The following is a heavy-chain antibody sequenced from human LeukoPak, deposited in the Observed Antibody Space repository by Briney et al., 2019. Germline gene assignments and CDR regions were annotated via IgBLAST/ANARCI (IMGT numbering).Heavy chain of an antibody. CDR2: IYYSGST. J-gene: IGHJ4*02. V-gene: IGHV4-39*01. D-gene: IGHD1-26*01. CDR1: GGSVSNSSSY. CDR3: ARHSPVGIFYFDY. Sequence: SETLSLTCTVSGGSVSNSSSYWGWIRQPPGKGLEWIGSIYYSGSTYYNPSLKSRVTISVDTSKNQFSLKLSSVTAADTAVYYCARHSPVGIFYFDYWGQGTLVTVSS.